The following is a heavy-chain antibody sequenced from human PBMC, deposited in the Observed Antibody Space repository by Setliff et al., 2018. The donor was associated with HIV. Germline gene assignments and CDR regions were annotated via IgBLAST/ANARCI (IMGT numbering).Heavy chain of an antibody. J-gene: IGHJ6*03. CDR2: IYYAGDT. V-gene: IGHV4-61*01. CDR1: GGSISSDSSDY. D-gene: IGHD6-19*01. CDR3: ARGTLEQFSSTLYDMDV. Sequence: SETLSLTCTVSGGSISSDSSDYLWSWIRQAPGKGLEWIGYIYYAGDTNFNPSLKSRVTLSVDMSTNQVSLKLNSMTAADTAVYYCARGTLEQFSSTLYDMDVWGKGTAVTVSS.